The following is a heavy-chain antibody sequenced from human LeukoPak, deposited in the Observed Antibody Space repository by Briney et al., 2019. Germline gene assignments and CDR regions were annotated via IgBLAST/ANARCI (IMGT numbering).Heavy chain of an antibody. CDR2: ISSSGSTI. Sequence: GGSLRLSCAASGFTFSDYYMSWIRQAPGKGLEWVSYISSSGSTIHYADSVKGRFTISRDNAKNSLYLQMNSLRAEDTAVYYCASVKGIAAAVLRYWGQGTLVTVSS. CDR3: ASVKGIAAAVLRY. D-gene: IGHD6-13*01. CDR1: GFTFSDYY. J-gene: IGHJ4*02. V-gene: IGHV3-11*01.